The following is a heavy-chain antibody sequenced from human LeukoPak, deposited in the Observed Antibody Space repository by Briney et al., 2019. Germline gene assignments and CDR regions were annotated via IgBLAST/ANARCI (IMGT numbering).Heavy chain of an antibody. J-gene: IGHJ4*02. V-gene: IGHV1-2*02. CDR2: INPNSGGT. D-gene: IGHD6-13*01. CDR3: AREDSYSSSWWGCFDY. Sequence: GASVKVSCKASGYTFTGYYMHWVRQAPGQGLEWMGWINPNSGGTNYAQKFQGRVTMTRDTSISTAYMELSRLRSDDTAVYYCAREDSYSSSWWGCFDYWGQGTLVTVSS. CDR1: GYTFTGYY.